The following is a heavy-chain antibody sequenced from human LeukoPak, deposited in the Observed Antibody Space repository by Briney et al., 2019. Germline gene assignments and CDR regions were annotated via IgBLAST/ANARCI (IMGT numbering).Heavy chain of an antibody. J-gene: IGHJ3*01. D-gene: IGHD3-22*01. CDR3: ARDQSPHYYDSSGYGAFNL. V-gene: IGHV3-23*01. CDR1: GFAFNTFA. CDR2: ISASGSRT. Sequence: GGSLRLSCVPSGFAFNTFAMNWVRQAPGKGLEWVSGISASGSRTYYGNSVKGRFIISRDNSKNTLFLQMNNLRGEDTARYFCARDQSPHYYDSSGYGAFNLWGQGTMVTVSS.